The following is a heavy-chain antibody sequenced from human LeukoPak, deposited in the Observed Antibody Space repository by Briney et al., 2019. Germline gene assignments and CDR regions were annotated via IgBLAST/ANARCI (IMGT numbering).Heavy chain of an antibody. CDR2: ISSNGGST. J-gene: IGHJ6*04. Sequence: AGGSLRLSCSASGFTFSSYAMHWVRQAPGKGLEYVSAISSNGGSTYYADSVKGRFTISRDNSKNTLYLQMSSLRAEDTAVYYCVNELVDYYYYYGMDVWGKGTTVTVSS. CDR1: GFTFSSYA. CDR3: VNELVDYYYYYGMDV. V-gene: IGHV3-64D*06.